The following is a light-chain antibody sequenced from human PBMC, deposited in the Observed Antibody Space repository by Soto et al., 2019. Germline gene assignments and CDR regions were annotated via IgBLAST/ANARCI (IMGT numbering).Light chain of an antibody. CDR1: QSITTY. CDR3: QQSYSIPIT. V-gene: IGKV1-39*01. J-gene: IGKJ5*01. Sequence: DIQMTQSPSSLSASVGDRVTITSRASQSITTYLNWYQQKPGKAPYLLISAAYSLQSGVTSRFSASGSGTDFTLTISSLQPEDFATYFCQQSYSIPITFGQGTRLEIK. CDR2: AAY.